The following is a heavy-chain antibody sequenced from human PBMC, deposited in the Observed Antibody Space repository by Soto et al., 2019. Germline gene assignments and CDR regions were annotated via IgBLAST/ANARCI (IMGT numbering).Heavy chain of an antibody. CDR2: ISSTSRSI. CDR3: TRGRTDYFDY. Sequence: VQLVESGGGLVQPGGSLRLSCAASGFIFSDYTMIWVRQAPGKGLEWVSYISSTSRSIYYADSVKGRFTISRDNAKNSLYLQMNSLRDEDTAVYYCTRGRTDYFDYWGQGTLVTVSS. D-gene: IGHD1-1*01. V-gene: IGHV3-48*02. CDR1: GFIFSDYT. J-gene: IGHJ4*02.